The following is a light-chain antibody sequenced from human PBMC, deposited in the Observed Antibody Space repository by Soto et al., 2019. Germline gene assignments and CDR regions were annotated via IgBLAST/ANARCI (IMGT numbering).Light chain of an antibody. V-gene: IGLV2-11*01. CDR3: CSYGGSFPYV. CDR2: DVT. Sequence: QSALTQPPSVSGSPGQSVTISCTGTSSYVGGYDYVSWYQQRPGKAPKLLIYDVTKRPSGVPDRFSGSKSGNTASLTISGLQAEDEADFYCCSYGGSFPYVFGTGTKLTVL. CDR1: SSYVGGYDY. J-gene: IGLJ1*01.